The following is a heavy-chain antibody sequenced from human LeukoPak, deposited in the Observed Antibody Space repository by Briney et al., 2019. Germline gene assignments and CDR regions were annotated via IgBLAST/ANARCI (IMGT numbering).Heavy chain of an antibody. J-gene: IGHJ4*02. CDR1: GNYW. V-gene: IGHV3-74*01. Sequence: GGSLRLSCAASGNYWMHWVRQVPGKGLVWVSHINSDGSWTSYADSVKGRFSISKDNAKNTVYLQMNSLRAEDTAVYYCVSFYETYWGRGTLVTVSS. D-gene: IGHD2/OR15-2a*01. CDR2: INSDGSWT. CDR3: VSFYETY.